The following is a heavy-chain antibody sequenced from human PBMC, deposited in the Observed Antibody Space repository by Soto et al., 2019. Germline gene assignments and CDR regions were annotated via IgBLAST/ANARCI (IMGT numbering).Heavy chain of an antibody. J-gene: IGHJ4*02. CDR3: AAIVVGATRHSDVDH. Sequence: EALSLTCSVSGAPIISNDYFWAWILQPPGRGLEFIASIHASGGTYHASSLKSRATMSLDTSKDQFSLKLQSVTAADTGTYYCAAIVVGATRHSDVDHWGQGTLVTVSS. D-gene: IGHD2-15*01. CDR1: GAPIISNDYF. V-gene: IGHV4-39*01. CDR2: IHASGGT.